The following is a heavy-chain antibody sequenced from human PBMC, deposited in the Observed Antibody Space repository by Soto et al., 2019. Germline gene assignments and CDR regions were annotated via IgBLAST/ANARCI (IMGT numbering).Heavy chain of an antibody. V-gene: IGHV3-21*01. D-gene: IGHD5-12*01. J-gene: IGHJ4*02. CDR1: GFTFSSYS. CDR2: ISNNIFYI. Sequence: EVQLVESGGGLVKPGGSLRLSCAASGFTFSSYSMNWVRQAPGKGLEWVSSISNNIFYIYYADSVKGRFTVSRDNAKNSLYLQMNSLRAEDTAVYYCASGVRDGYNRFDYWGQGTLVTVSS. CDR3: ASGVRDGYNRFDY.